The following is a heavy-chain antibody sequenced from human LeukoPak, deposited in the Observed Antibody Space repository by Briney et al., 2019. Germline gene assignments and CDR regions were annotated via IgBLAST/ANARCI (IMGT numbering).Heavy chain of an antibody. V-gene: IGHV3-15*01. D-gene: IGHD2-21*02. CDR2: IKSKTDGGTT. CDR1: GFTFSNAW. Sequence: GGSLRLSCVSSGFTFSNAWMNWVRQAPGKGLEWVGRIKSKTDGGTTDYAAPVKGRITISRDDSTNTLHLQMNSLKTEDTAVYYCTTSLAGAVTDVYPFDNWGQGTLVTVSS. J-gene: IGHJ4*02. CDR3: TTSLAGAVTDVYPFDN.